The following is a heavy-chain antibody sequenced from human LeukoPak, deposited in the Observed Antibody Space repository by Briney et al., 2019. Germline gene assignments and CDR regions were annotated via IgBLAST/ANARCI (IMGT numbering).Heavy chain of an antibody. CDR2: INHSGTT. CDR3: ARRYSGSYGLYSHHSMDV. D-gene: IGHD1-26*01. V-gene: IGHV4-34*01. CDR1: RGSISGYS. J-gene: IGHJ6*03. Sequence: PYETLSLTCTVSRGSISGYSWSWIRQPPGKGLEWIGEINHSGTTNYNSSLKSRVTVSVDTSKNQFSLKLSSVTAADKAVYYCARRYSGSYGLYSHHSMDVWGKGTTVTISS.